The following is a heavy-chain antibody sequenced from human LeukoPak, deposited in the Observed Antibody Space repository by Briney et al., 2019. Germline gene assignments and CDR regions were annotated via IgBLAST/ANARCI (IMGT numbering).Heavy chain of an antibody. CDR2: MNPNSGNT. CDR1: GYTFTSYD. J-gene: IGHJ4*02. D-gene: IGHD2/OR15-2a*01. CDR3: ARGRERGTTYDY. V-gene: IGHV1-8*01. Sequence: ASVKVSCKASGYTFTSYDNNWVRQATGQGLGWMGWMNPNSGNTGYAQKFQGRVTMTRNTSISTAYMELSSLRSEDTAVYYCARGRERGTTYDYWGQGTLVTVSS.